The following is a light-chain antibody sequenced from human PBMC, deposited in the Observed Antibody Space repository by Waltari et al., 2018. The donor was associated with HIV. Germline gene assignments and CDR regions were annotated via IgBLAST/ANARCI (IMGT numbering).Light chain of an antibody. CDR1: DIATGNYTL. J-gene: IGLJ3*02. V-gene: IGLV2-23*02. CDR3: LTYVSKTSTWQ. Sequence: QSALTQPASVSGNPGQSVTITCTGTDIATGNYTLVSWFQQHPGKAPKLLIYYVSKRPSGVSGRFSGSKSGYFASLTISGLLTEDESSYYCLTYVSKTSTWQFGGGTYLTV. CDR2: YVS.